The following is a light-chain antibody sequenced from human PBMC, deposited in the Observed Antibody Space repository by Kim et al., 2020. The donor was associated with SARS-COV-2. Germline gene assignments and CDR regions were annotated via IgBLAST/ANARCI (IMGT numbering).Light chain of an antibody. Sequence: SVALGQTARITCGGHNSGSKNVHWDQQKPGQAPVLVIYRDSNRRSGIPERFSGSNSGNTATLTISRAQVGDEADYYCQVCDSSTGVFGGGTQLTVL. V-gene: IGLV3-9*01. CDR2: RDS. J-gene: IGLJ3*02. CDR1: NSGSKN. CDR3: QVCDSSTGV.